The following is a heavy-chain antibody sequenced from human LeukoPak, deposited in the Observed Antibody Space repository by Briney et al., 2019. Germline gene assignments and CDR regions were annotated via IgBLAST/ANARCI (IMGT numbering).Heavy chain of an antibody. CDR2: INPNNGAT. CDR1: GYTFTGYY. J-gene: IGHJ4*02. V-gene: IGHV1-2*06. CDR3: TRESGSYHGNDY. D-gene: IGHD1-26*01. Sequence: ASVKVSCKASGYTFTGYYMHWVRQAPGQGLEWMGRINPNNGATNYAQKLQGRVTITGDTSTSTAYMELSSLRSDDTAVYYCTRESGSYHGNDYWGQGTLVTVSS.